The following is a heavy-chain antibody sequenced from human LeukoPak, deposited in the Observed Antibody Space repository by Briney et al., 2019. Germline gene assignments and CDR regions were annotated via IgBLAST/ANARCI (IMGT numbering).Heavy chain of an antibody. J-gene: IGHJ4*02. CDR2: IDGSGDDT. Sequence: GRSLRLSCAASGFTFKYYAMTWVRQAPGKGLEWVAAIDGSGDDTYYAESVKGRFTISRDNSQNTLFLQVNSLRAEDTAVYYCARDLRGSIVRYFDYWGQGTLVTVSS. CDR1: GFTFKYYA. D-gene: IGHD3-9*01. CDR3: ARDLRGSIVRYFDY. V-gene: IGHV3-23*01.